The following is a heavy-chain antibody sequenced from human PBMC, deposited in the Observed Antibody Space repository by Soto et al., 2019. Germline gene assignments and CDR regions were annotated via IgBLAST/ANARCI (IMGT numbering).Heavy chain of an antibody. Sequence: QLQLQESGPGLVKPSETLSLTCTVSGGSISSSSYYWGWIRQPPGKGLEWIGSIYYSGSTYYNPSLKTRVTISVDTSKNQFSLKLSSVTAADTAVYYCASHEISSWYSGLFDYWGQGTLVTVSS. V-gene: IGHV4-39*01. J-gene: IGHJ4*02. CDR3: ASHEISSWYSGLFDY. CDR1: GGSISSSSYY. D-gene: IGHD6-13*01. CDR2: IYYSGST.